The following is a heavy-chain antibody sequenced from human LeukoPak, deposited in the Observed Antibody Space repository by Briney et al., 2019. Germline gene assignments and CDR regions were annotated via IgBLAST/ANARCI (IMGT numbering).Heavy chain of an antibody. CDR2: IWYDGSNK. CDR3: AKGGIYSSSSPYYFDY. D-gene: IGHD6-6*01. CDR1: GFTFSSYG. J-gene: IGHJ4*02. V-gene: IGHV3-33*06. Sequence: GGSLRLSCAASGFTFSSYGMHWVRQAPGKGLEWVAVIWYDGSNKYYADSVKGRFTISRDNSKNTLYLQMNSLRAEDTAVYYCAKGGIYSSSSPYYFDYWGQGTLVTVSS.